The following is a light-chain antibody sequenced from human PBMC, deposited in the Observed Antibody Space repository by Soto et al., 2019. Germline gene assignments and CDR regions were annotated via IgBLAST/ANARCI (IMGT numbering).Light chain of an antibody. V-gene: IGKV3-15*01. CDR1: QSVGSN. CDR3: QQYNDWRT. J-gene: IGKJ1*01. Sequence: EIVMTQSPATLSVSPGERATLSCRASQSVGSNLAWYQQKPGQAPSLLIYDASTRATGIPARFSGSGSATEFTLTISSLQSEDFAVYYCQQYNDWRTFGQGTKVDIK. CDR2: DAS.